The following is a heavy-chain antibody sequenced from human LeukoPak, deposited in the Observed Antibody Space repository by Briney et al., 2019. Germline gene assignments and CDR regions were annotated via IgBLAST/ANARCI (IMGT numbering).Heavy chain of an antibody. D-gene: IGHD1-7*01. J-gene: IGHJ3*02. Sequence: GGSLRLSCAASGFTFSSYSINWVRQAPGKGLEWVSSIDSRSSYIYYADSVKGRFTISRDNAKNSLFLQMNSLRVEDTAVYYCARPGITGTMGYGAFDIWGQGTRVTVSS. V-gene: IGHV3-21*01. CDR2: IDSRSSYI. CDR3: ARPGITGTMGYGAFDI. CDR1: GFTFSSYS.